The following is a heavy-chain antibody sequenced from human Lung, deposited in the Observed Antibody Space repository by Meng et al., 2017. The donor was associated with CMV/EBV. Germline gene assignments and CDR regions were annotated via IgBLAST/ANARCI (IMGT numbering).Heavy chain of an antibody. Sequence: GGSLRLXCSASGFTFSNAWMSWVRQAPGKGLEWVGRIKRKNDGGTTDYAAPVKGRFTISRDDSKNTLYLQMNSLKTEDTAVYYCTTSIRITMVRGVIFRDVWXKGTTVTVSS. CDR1: GFTFSNAW. V-gene: IGHV3-15*01. CDR3: TTSIRITMVRGVIFRDV. D-gene: IGHD3-10*01. J-gene: IGHJ6*04. CDR2: IKRKNDGGTT.